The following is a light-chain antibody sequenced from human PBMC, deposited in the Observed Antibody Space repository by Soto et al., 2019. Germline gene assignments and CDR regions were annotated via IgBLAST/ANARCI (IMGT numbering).Light chain of an antibody. Sequence: ELVLTQSPTTLSLSPGARATLSCRGRQSVSSYLAWYHQKPGQAPRLLIYDASNRATGIPARFSGSGSGTDFTLTISGLEPEDFAVYYCQQRSNWPLTFGGGTKVDI. CDR3: QQRSNWPLT. J-gene: IGKJ4*01. CDR2: DAS. V-gene: IGKV3-11*01. CDR1: QSVSSY.